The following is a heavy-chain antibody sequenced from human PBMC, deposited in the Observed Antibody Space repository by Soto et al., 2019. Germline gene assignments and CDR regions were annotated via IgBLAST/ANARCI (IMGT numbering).Heavy chain of an antibody. CDR2: ISSGSSDT. CDR3: ARVAY. V-gene: IGHV3-21*01. J-gene: IGHJ4*02. Sequence: PGGSLRLSCEASGFTFSSVSMNWVRQVPGKGLEWVASISSGSSDTWYADSVKGRFIISRDNAQNSLFLQMNTLRPEDTAMYYCARVAYWGPGTQVTAPQ. CDR1: GFTFSSVS.